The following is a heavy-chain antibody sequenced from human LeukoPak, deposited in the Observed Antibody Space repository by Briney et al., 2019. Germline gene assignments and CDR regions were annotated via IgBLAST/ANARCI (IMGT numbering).Heavy chain of an antibody. CDR1: EYTFTGYY. Sequence: ASLKVSCKVSEYTFTGYYIHWVRQAPGQGLEWMGWINPNSGGTNYAQKFQGRVTMTRDTSISTAYMELSSLRSDDTAVYYCARGSRPGVVNHDAFDIWGQGTMVTVSS. J-gene: IGHJ3*02. D-gene: IGHD3-3*01. CDR3: ARGSRPGVVNHDAFDI. CDR2: INPNSGGT. V-gene: IGHV1-2*02.